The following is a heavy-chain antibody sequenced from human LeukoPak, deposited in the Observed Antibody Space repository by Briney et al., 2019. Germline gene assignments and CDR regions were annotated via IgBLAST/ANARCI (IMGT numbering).Heavy chain of an antibody. D-gene: IGHD1-20*01. CDR2: IYYSGST. J-gene: IGHJ4*02. V-gene: IGHV4-39*07. Sequence: PSQTLSLTCTVSGGSISSSSYYWGSVRQPPGKGLEWIGSIYYSGSTYYDPSLKRRVTISVDTSKNQFSLKLSSVAAAETAVYYCGRDSMTGTTSFDYWGQGTLVTVSS. CDR1: GGSISSSSYY. CDR3: GRDSMTGTTSFDY.